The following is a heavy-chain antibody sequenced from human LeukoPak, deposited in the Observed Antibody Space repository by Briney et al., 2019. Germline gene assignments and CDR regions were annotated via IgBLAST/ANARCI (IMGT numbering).Heavy chain of an antibody. CDR1: GFTFSSYS. J-gene: IGHJ6*03. CDR2: ISSSSSYI. CDR3: AKDFDYVSMDV. D-gene: IGHD3-16*01. V-gene: IGHV3-21*01. Sequence: GGSLRLSCAASGFTFSSYSMSWVRQAPGKGVEWVSSISSSSSYIYYADSVKGRFTISRDNAKNSLYLQMNSLRAEDTAVYYCAKDFDYVSMDVWGKGTTVTISS.